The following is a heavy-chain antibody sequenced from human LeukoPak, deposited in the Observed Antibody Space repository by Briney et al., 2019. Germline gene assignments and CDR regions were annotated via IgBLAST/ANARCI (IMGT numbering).Heavy chain of an antibody. D-gene: IGHD4-23*01. CDR3: ARRRFGYWSTVATRGVYFDY. V-gene: IGHV5-51*01. J-gene: IGHJ4*02. Sequence: GESLKISCKGSGYSFTSYWIGWVRQMPGKGLEWMGIIYPGDSDTRYSPSFQGQVTISADKSISTAYLQWSSLKASDTAMYYCARRRFGYWSTVATRGVYFDYWGQGTLVTVSS. CDR2: IYPGDSDT. CDR1: GYSFTSYW.